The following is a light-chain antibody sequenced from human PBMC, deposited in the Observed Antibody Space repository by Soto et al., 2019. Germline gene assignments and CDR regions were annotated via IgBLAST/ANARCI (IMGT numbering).Light chain of an antibody. V-gene: IGKV3-15*01. CDR2: GAS. CDR1: QAISGT. J-gene: IGKJ2*01. CDR3: QQRLFWPLFT. Sequence: EIVMTQSPATLSVSPGGRATLSCRASQAISGTLAWYQQKPGQAPRLLIHGASTRAPGFPARFNGSGSGTDFTLTITRLEPEDFAVYYCQQRLFWPLFTFGQGTRLEIK.